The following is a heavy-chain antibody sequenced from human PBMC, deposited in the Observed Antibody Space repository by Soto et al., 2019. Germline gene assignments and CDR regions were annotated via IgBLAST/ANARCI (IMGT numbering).Heavy chain of an antibody. D-gene: IGHD1-26*01. V-gene: IGHV1-3*05. J-gene: IGHJ4*02. CDR3: ASSGSNWGIDY. Sequence: QVQLVQSGAEEKKPGASVKVSCKASVYTFTSYAMHWVRQAPGQRLEWMGWINAGNGNTKYSQKFQGRVTITRDTTASTAYMELSSLRSEDTAVYFCASSGSNWGIDYWGQGTMVTVSS. CDR1: VYTFTSYA. CDR2: INAGNGNT.